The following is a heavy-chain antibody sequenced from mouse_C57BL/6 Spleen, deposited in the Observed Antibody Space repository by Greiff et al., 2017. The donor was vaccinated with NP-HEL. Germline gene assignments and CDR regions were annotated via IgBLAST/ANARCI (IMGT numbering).Heavy chain of an antibody. J-gene: IGHJ2*01. CDR3: ARYGSSYGSYFDY. CDR1: GYTFTSYW. V-gene: IGHV1-55*01. Sequence: QAQLQQPGAELVKPGASVKMSCKASGYTFTSYWITWVKQRPGQGLEWIGDIYPGSGSTNYNEKFKSKATLTVDTSSSTAYMQLSSLTSEVSAVYYCARYGSSYGSYFDYWGQGTTLTVSS. D-gene: IGHD1-1*01. CDR2: IYPGSGST.